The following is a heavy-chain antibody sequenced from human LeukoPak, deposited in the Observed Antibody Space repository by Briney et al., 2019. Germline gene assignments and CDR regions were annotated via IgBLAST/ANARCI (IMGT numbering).Heavy chain of an antibody. CDR1: GGSISSGGYY. J-gene: IGHJ3*02. Sequence: PSQTLSLTCTVSGGSISSGGYYWSWIRQHPGKGLEWIGYIYYSGGTYYNPSLKSRVTISVDTSKNQFSLKLSSVTAADTAVYYCALHTGGYYDSSGLGAFDIWGQGTMVTVSS. CDR3: ALHTGGYYDSSGLGAFDI. CDR2: IYYSGGT. V-gene: IGHV4-31*03. D-gene: IGHD3-22*01.